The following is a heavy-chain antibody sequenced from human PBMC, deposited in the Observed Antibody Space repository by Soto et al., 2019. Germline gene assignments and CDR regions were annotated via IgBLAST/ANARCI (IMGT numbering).Heavy chain of an antibody. CDR3: AAEPYDYVWESFDERYTTDWFDA. CDR2: IVVGSGNT. CDR1: GFTFTSSA. Sequence: QMQLVQSGPEVKKPGTSVKVSCKTSGFTFTSSAVRWVRQARGQRHEWIGWIVVGSGNTNYAQKFQERVTITRDMSTSTTYLELSSLRCEDTAVYYCAAEPYDYVWESFDERYTTDWFDACGQGTLFIVSS. D-gene: IGHD3-16*01. J-gene: IGHJ5*02. V-gene: IGHV1-58*01.